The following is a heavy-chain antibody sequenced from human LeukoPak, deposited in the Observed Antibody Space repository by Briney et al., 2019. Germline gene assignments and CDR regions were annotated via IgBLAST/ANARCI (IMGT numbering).Heavy chain of an antibody. CDR1: GFTFSSYS. V-gene: IGHV3-21*01. J-gene: IGHJ4*02. Sequence: PGGSLRLSCAASGFTFSSYSMNWLRQAPGKGLEWVSSISSSSSYIYYADSVKVPFNISRDNAKNSLYLQMNSLRAEDTAVYYCARDYSSGYDYWGQGTLVTVSS. CDR3: ARDYSSGYDY. CDR2: ISSSSSYI. D-gene: IGHD3-22*01.